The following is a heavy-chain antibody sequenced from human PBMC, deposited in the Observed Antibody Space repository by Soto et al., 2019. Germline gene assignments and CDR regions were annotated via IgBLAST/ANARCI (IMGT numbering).Heavy chain of an antibody. D-gene: IGHD6-13*01. V-gene: IGHV4-34*01. CDR3: ARRTEAAAGTWYFDF. Sequence: SETQPLTCAVYVGYFRSHYWSWIRQPPGKGLEWIGEINHRGSPNYNPSLKSRVTMSVDTSKNQFSLKLSSVTAADTAVYYCARRTEAAAGTWYFDFWGQGTLVTVSS. J-gene: IGHJ4*02. CDR1: VGYFRSHY. CDR2: INHRGSP.